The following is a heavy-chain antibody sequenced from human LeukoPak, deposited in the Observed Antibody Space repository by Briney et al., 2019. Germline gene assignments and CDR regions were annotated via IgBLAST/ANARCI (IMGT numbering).Heavy chain of an antibody. V-gene: IGHV4-34*01. J-gene: IGHJ5*02. Sequence: SETLSLTCAVYGGSFSGYYWSWIRQPPGKGLEWIGEINRSGSTNYNPSLKSRVTISVDTSKNQFSLKLSSVTAADTAVYYCARGGGYCSGGSCYSVWFDPWGQGTLVTVSS. D-gene: IGHD2-15*01. CDR2: INRSGST. CDR1: GGSFSGYY. CDR3: ARGGGYCSGGSCYSVWFDP.